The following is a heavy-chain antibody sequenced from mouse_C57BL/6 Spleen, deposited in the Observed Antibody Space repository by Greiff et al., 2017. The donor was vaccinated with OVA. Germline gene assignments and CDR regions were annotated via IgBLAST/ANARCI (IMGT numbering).Heavy chain of an antibody. CDR1: GYSFTDYN. V-gene: IGHV1-39*01. CDR2: INPNYGTT. CDR3: AKEDYYGSSYGYFDV. J-gene: IGHJ1*03. D-gene: IGHD1-1*01. Sequence: VQLQQSGPELVKPGASVKISCKASGYSFTDYNMNWVKQSNGKSLEWIGVINPNYGTTSYNQKFKGKATLTVDQSSITAYMQLNSLTSEDSAVYYCAKEDYYGSSYGYFDVWGTGTTVTVSS.